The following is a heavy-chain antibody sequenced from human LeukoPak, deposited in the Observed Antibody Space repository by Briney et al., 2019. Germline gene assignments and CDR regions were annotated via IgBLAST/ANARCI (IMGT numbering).Heavy chain of an antibody. D-gene: IGHD2-21*02. CDR3: AGAYCGGDCYSGVAFDI. V-gene: IGHV3-48*03. J-gene: IGHJ3*02. Sequence: PGGSLRLSCVASGFSFSSYEMNWVRQAPGKGLEWASYISSSGSTMKYADSVKGRFTISRDNAKNSLYLQMNSLRAEDTAVYYCAGAYCGGDCYSGVAFDIWGQGTMVTVSS. CDR2: ISSSGSTM. CDR1: GFSFSSYE.